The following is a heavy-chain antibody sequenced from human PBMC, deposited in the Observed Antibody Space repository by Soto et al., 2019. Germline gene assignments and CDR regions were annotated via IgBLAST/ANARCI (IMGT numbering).Heavy chain of an antibody. CDR2: SSGGGANA. D-gene: IGHD2-2*01. V-gene: IGHV3-23*01. Sequence: PGGSLRPSCAASGFSFSSYAMSWVRQPPGSGLEWGATSSGGGANAQSAESVKGRFTTSRDNSMNTLQLQMSFLRADDTALYYCAKERYCSATSCYGGFDVWRQGTVVPV. CDR3: AKERYCSATSCYGGFDV. CDR1: GFSFSSYA. J-gene: IGHJ3*01.